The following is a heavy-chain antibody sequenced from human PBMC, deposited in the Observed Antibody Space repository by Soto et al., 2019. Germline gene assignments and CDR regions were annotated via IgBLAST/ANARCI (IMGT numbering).Heavy chain of an antibody. J-gene: IGHJ6*02. CDR2: IYPNSGNT. CDR3: ARDSRNLSMDV. V-gene: IGHV1-46*01. CDR1: GYSFTSHY. Sequence: ASVKVSCKAIGYSFTSHYMHWVRQAPGQGLERMGTIYPNSGNTSYAQKFKGRVTMTKDTSTSTVYIELNRLRSDDTAVYYCARDSRNLSMDVWGQGTTVTVSS.